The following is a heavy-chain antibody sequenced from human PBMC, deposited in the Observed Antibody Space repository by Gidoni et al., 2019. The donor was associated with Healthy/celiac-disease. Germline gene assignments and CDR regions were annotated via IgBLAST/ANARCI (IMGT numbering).Heavy chain of an antibody. Sequence: QLQLQESGSGLVKPSQTLSLTCAVSGGSISSGGYSWSWIRQPPGQGLEWIGYIYHSGSTYYNPSLKSRVTISVDRSKNQFSLKLSSVTAADTAVYYCARLHHTVTTSDGMDVWGQGTTVTVSS. CDR2: IYHSGST. V-gene: IGHV4-30-2*01. D-gene: IGHD4-17*01. CDR1: GGSISSGGYS. CDR3: ARLHHTVTTSDGMDV. J-gene: IGHJ6*02.